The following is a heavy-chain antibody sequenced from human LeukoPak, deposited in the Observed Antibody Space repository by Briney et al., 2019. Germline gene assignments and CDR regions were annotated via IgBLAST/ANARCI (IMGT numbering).Heavy chain of an antibody. CDR3: AKARLVSGYYFDY. CDR1: GFTFSSYA. Sequence: GGSLRLSCAASGFTFSSYAMSWVRQAPGKGLEWVSAISGSGGSTYYADSVKGRFTTSRDNSKNTLYLQMNSLRAEDTAVYYCAKARLVSGYYFDYWGQGTLVTVSS. CDR2: ISGSGGST. J-gene: IGHJ4*02. V-gene: IGHV3-23*01. D-gene: IGHD6-19*01.